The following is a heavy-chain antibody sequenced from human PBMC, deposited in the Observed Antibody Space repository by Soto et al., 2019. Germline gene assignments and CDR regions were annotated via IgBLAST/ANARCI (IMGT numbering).Heavy chain of an antibody. Sequence: ASVKVSCKASGYTFTSYYMHWVRQAPGQGLEWMGIIDPSGGSISYAQKFQGRVTMTRDTSTSTVYMELSSLRSEDTAVYYCARDGGNSTRSAYMIVVLRGYYYGMDVWGQGTTVTVSS. CDR1: GYTFTSYY. CDR2: IDPSGGSI. V-gene: IGHV1-46*01. CDR3: ARDGGNSTRSAYMIVVLRGYYYGMDV. D-gene: IGHD3-22*01. J-gene: IGHJ6*02.